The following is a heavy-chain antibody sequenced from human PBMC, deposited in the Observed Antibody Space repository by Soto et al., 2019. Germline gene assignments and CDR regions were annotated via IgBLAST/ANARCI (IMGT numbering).Heavy chain of an antibody. V-gene: IGHV3-15*01. CDR3: TATYYYDSSGYYGNWDDY. D-gene: IGHD3-22*01. Sequence: GGSLRLSCAASGFTFSNAWMSWVRQAPGKGLEWVGRIKSKTDGGTTDYAAPVKGRFTISRDDSKNTLYLQMNSLKTEDTAVYYCTATYYYDSSGYYGNWDDYWGQGTLVTVSS. J-gene: IGHJ4*02. CDR1: GFTFSNAW. CDR2: IKSKTDGGTT.